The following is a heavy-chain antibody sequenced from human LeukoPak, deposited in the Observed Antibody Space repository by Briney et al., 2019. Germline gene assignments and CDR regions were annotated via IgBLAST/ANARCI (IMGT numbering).Heavy chain of an antibody. Sequence: SETLSLTCSVSGGSMYSYYWSFIRQAAGKGPEWIGRIHTSWTTYYNPSLKSRVTLSEDTSMNQFSLRLTSVTAADTAVYYCARSFPGTYGGLHYFDFWGQGTLVTVSS. CDR3: ARSFPGTYGGLHYFDF. CDR1: GGSMYSYY. CDR2: IHTSWTT. D-gene: IGHD3-10*01. V-gene: IGHV4-4*07. J-gene: IGHJ4*02.